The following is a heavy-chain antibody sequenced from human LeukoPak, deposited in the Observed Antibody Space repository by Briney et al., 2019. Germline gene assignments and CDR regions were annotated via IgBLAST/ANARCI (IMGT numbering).Heavy chain of an antibody. CDR1: GFTFGDYP. CDR2: IRSTDYGGTT. CDR3: TRRGYTYGLKLYYFDY. J-gene: IGHJ4*02. V-gene: IGHV3-49*04. Sequence: PGRSLRLSCTASGFTFGDYPLRWVRQAPGKGLEWVGLIRSTDYGGTTEYAASVKGRFAISRDDSKSIAYLQMNSLKTADTAMYYCTRRGYTYGLKLYYFDYWGQGTLVTVSS. D-gene: IGHD5-18*01.